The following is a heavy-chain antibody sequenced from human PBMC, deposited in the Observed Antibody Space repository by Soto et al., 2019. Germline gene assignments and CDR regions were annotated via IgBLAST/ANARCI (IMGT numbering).Heavy chain of an antibody. Sequence: GGSLRLSCAASGFTFDDYTMHWVRQAPGKGLEWVSLISWDGGSTYYADSVKGRFTISRDNSKNSLYLQMNSLRTEDTALYYCAKDWGYYYDSSGYPARSYFDYWGQGTLVTVSS. CDR1: GFTFDDYT. CDR2: ISWDGGST. D-gene: IGHD3-22*01. V-gene: IGHV3-43*01. CDR3: AKDWGYYYDSSGYPARSYFDY. J-gene: IGHJ4*02.